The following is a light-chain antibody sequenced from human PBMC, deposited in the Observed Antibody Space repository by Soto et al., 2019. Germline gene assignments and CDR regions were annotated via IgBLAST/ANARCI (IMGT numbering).Light chain of an antibody. CDR2: DVS. J-gene: IGLJ2*01. Sequence: QSALTQPASVSGSPGQSITISCTGISSDVGGYNYVSWYQQHPGKAPKLVIYDVSNRPSGVSDRFSGSKSGNTASLSISGLQAEDEAEYYCSSYTISSTPVAFGGGTKLTVL. CDR3: SSYTISSTPVA. CDR1: SSDVGGYNY. V-gene: IGLV2-14*03.